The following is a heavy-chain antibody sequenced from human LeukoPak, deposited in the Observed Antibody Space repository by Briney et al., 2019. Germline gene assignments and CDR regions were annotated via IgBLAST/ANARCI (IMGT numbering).Heavy chain of an antibody. Sequence: GGSLGLSCTASGFTFSHYAMSWVRQAPGKGLEWVGFIRSKAYGGTTEYAASVKGRFTISRDDSKSIAYLQMNSLKTEDTAVYYCTRPGYSSGWYFDYWGQGTLVTVSS. V-gene: IGHV3-49*04. J-gene: IGHJ4*02. CDR1: GFTFSHYA. D-gene: IGHD6-19*01. CDR2: IRSKAYGGTT. CDR3: TRPGYSSGWYFDY.